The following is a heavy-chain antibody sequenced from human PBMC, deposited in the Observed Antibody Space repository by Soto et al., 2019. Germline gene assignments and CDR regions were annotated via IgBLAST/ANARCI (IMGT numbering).Heavy chain of an antibody. CDR2: IIPIFNSA. J-gene: IGHJ4*02. Sequence: SVKVSCKASGVTFNNYALSWVRQAPGQGLEWMGGIIPIFNSANYAQKFQGRVTITADDSTSTAYMELRSLRPDDTAVYYCAREVTVASYSFDFWGQGTLVTVSS. D-gene: IGHD5-12*01. CDR1: GVTFNNYA. V-gene: IGHV1-69*13. CDR3: AREVTVASYSFDF.